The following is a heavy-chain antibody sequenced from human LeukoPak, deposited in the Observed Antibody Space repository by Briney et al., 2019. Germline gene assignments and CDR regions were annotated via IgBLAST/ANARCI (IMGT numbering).Heavy chain of an antibody. V-gene: IGHV3-23*01. D-gene: IGHD3-9*01. CDR3: AKGGAMVPYYDILTGYSPAPFDY. J-gene: IGHJ4*02. Sequence: GGSLRLSCSASGFTFTTYGMNWVRQAPGKGLEWVSGIGGSGTRTYYADSVKGRFTISRDNSKNTLYLQMNSLRAEDTAVYYCAKGGAMVPYYDILTGYSPAPFDYWGQGTLVTVSS. CDR1: GFTFTTYG. CDR2: IGGSGTRT.